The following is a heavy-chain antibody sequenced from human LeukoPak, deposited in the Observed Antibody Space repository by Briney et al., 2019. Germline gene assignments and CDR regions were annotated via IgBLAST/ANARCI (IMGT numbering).Heavy chain of an antibody. J-gene: IGHJ4*02. V-gene: IGHV3-23*01. CDR3: AKGRSIGRTSVVAATMDY. CDR2: ISGSGGST. CDR1: GGSISSYY. D-gene: IGHD2-15*01. Sequence: ETLSLTCTVSGGSISSYYWSWIRQPPGKGLEWVSAISGSGGSTYYADSVKGRFTISRDNSKNTLYLQMNSLRAEDTAVYYCAKGRSIGRTSVVAATMDYWGQGTLVTVSS.